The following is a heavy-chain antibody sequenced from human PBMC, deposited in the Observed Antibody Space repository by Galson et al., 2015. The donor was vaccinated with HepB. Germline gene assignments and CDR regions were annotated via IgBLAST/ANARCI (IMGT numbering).Heavy chain of an antibody. V-gene: IGHV3-23*01. Sequence: SLRLSCAASGFTFSSYAMSWVRQAPGKGLEWVSAISGSGGSTYYADSVKGRFTISRDNSKNTLYLQMNSLRAEDTAVYYCAKDKVGTRECSGGSCYSSDYWGQGTLVTVSS. J-gene: IGHJ4*02. CDR2: ISGSGGST. D-gene: IGHD2-15*01. CDR1: GFTFSSYA. CDR3: AKDKVGTRECSGGSCYSSDY.